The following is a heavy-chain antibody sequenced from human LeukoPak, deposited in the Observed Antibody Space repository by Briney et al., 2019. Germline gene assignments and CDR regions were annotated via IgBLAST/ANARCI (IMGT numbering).Heavy chain of an antibody. J-gene: IGHJ4*02. CDR1: GFTYNNFW. D-gene: IGHD3-16*01. CDR2: INSDGSIT. Sequence: GGSLRLSCAASGFTYNNFWMHWVRQVPGKGLVWVSRINSDGSITNYADSVKGRFTISRDNAKNTVYLQMNSLRVEDTAVYYCAREGWGGYWGQGTLVTVSS. V-gene: IGHV3-74*01. CDR3: AREGWGGY.